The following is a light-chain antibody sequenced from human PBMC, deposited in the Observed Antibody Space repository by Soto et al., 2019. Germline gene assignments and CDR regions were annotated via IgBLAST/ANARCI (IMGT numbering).Light chain of an antibody. V-gene: IGKV3-15*01. J-gene: IGKJ5*01. CDR2: GAS. CDR1: QSVNNL. CDR3: QQYNKRPIT. Sequence: EIVLTQSPASLSVSPGERATLSCRASQSVNNLLAWYQQKPGRPPRLLIYGASTRATGIPARFSGSGSGTEFTLSISSLQSEDFAVYYCQQYNKRPITFGLGTRLE.